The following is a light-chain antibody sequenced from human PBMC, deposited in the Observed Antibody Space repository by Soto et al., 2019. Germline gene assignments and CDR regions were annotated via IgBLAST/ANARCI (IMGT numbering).Light chain of an antibody. CDR3: QQSYSTPRGLT. J-gene: IGKJ4*01. V-gene: IGKV1-39*01. Sequence: GDRVTITCRASQGISSAVAWYQQRPGKAPNLLIYAASSLQSGVPSRFSGSGSGTDFTLTISSLQPEDFATYYCQQSYSTPRGLTFGGGTKVDIK. CDR1: QGISSA. CDR2: AAS.